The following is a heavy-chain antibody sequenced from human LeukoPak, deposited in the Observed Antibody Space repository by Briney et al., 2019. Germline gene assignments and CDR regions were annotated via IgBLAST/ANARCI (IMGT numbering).Heavy chain of an antibody. CDR3: ARGAYYYED. V-gene: IGHV3-48*01. J-gene: IGHJ4*02. Sequence: GSLRLSCAASGFTFSSHSMNWVRQAPGKGLKWVSYISSSSSTIYYADSVKGRFTISRDNAKNSLYLQMNSLRAEDTAVYYCARGAYYYEDWGQGTLVTVSS. CDR1: GFTFSSHS. D-gene: IGHD3-22*01. CDR2: ISSSSSTI.